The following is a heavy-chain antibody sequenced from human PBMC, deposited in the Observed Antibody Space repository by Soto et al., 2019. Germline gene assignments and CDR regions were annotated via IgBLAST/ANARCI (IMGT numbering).Heavy chain of an antibody. V-gene: IGHV4-59*01. CDR3: TRDGDGRMTTNPYYYYGMDV. D-gene: IGHD2-21*02. CDR2: VYYSGGA. J-gene: IGHJ6*02. CDR1: GGSISGYY. Sequence: PSETLSLTCTVSGGSISGYYWSWIRQPPGKGLEWIGNVYYSGGAQYNPSVKRRVSISVDTSKNQFSLNLRSVTAADTAVYYCTRDGDGRMTTNPYYYYGMDVWGPGITVTV.